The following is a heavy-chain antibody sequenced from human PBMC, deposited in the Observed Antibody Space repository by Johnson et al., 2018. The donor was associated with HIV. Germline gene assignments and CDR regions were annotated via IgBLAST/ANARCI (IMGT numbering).Heavy chain of an antibody. CDR1: GFTFNDYY. V-gene: IGHV3-11*04. Sequence: QVQLVESGGGLVKPGGSLRLSCAASGFTFNDYYMGWIRQAPGKWLEWVSIISSSGRTIYYVDSVKGRFTISRDNAKNSLYLQMNSLRADDTAVYYCAIGRGEFPRHAFDIWGQGTMVTVSS. D-gene: IGHD3-10*01. CDR2: ISSSGRTI. J-gene: IGHJ3*02. CDR3: AIGRGEFPRHAFDI.